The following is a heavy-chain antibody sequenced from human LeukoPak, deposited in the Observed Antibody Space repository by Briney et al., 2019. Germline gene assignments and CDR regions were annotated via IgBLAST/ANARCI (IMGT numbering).Heavy chain of an antibody. J-gene: IGHJ3*02. CDR3: ARGGLGAFDI. D-gene: IGHD6-19*01. CDR1: GGSFSGYY. CDR2: INHSGST. Sequence: PSETLSLTCAVYGGSFSGYYWSWIRQPPGKGLEWIGEINHSGSTNYNPSLKSRVTISVDTSKNQFSLKLSSVTAADTAVYYCARGGLGAFDIWGQGTMVTVSS. V-gene: IGHV4-34*01.